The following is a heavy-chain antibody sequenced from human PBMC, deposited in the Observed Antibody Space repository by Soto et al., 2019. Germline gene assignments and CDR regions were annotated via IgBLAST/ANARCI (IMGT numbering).Heavy chain of an antibody. Sequence: EVQLVESGGGLVKPGGSLRLSCAASGFTFSSYSMNWVRQAPGKGLEWVSSISSSSSYIYYADSVKGRFTISRDNAKNSMYLQMNSLRAEDTAVYYCARDGVQPWGAFDIWGQGTMVTVSS. CDR1: GFTFSSYS. CDR2: ISSSSSYI. D-gene: IGHD3-10*01. J-gene: IGHJ3*02. CDR3: ARDGVQPWGAFDI. V-gene: IGHV3-21*01.